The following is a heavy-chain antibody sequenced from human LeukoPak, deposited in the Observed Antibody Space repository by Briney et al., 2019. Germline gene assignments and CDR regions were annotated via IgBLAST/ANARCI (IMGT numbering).Heavy chain of an antibody. CDR2: IRQYSPTI. CDR3: AREGCDYGDLNFEY. CDR1: GFTFSSCE. Sequence: GGSLRLSCVVSGFTFSSCEVNWVRNAPGTAGEGMSYIRQYSPTIHYADSVKGRYTLSRDNTKNSLFLQLNTLRAEDTAVYYCAREGCDYGDLNFEYWGQGTIVTVSS. J-gene: IGHJ4*02. V-gene: IGHV3-48*03. D-gene: IGHD4-17*01.